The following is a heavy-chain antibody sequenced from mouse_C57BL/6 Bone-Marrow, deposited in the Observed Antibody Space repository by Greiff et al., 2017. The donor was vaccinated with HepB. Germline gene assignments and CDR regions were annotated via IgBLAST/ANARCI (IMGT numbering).Heavy chain of an antibody. Sequence: QVQLQQSGPGLVQPSQSLSITCTVSGFSLTSYGVHWVRQSPGKGLEWLGVIWSGGSTDYNAAFISRLSISKDNSTSQVFFKMNRLQADDTAIYYCARGGSLRYFDVWGTGTMVTVSS. V-gene: IGHV2-2*01. CDR3: ARGGSLRYFDV. D-gene: IGHD6-1*01. CDR2: IWSGGST. J-gene: IGHJ1*03. CDR1: GFSLTSYG.